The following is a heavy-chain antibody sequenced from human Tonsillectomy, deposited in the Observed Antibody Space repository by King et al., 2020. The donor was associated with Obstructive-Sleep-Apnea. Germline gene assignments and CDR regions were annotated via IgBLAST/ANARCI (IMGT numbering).Heavy chain of an antibody. CDR2: IYPSDSDT. V-gene: IGHV5-51*01. CDR3: ATSIGAAGIPHFDY. D-gene: IGHD6-13*01. Sequence: VQLVESGAEVKKPGESLKISCRGSGYSFTNYWIGRVRQMPGKGLEGMGIIYPSDSDTRYSPSFQGQVTISADKSITTPYLQWSSLKASDTAMYYCATSIGAAGIPHFDYWGQGTLVTVSS. CDR1: GYSFTNYW. J-gene: IGHJ4*02.